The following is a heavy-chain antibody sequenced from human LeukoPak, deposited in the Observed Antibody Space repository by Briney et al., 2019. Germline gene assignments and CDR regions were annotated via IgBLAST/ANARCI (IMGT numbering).Heavy chain of an antibody. CDR2: ISSSSSYI. Sequence: TGGSLRLSCAASGFTFSSYSMNWVRQAPGKGLEWVSSISSSSSYIYYADSVKGRFTISRDNAKNSLYLQMNSLRAEDTAVYYCARADIVVVVAAPYYYYYGMDVWGQGTTVTVSS. D-gene: IGHD2-15*01. CDR1: GFTFSSYS. J-gene: IGHJ6*02. CDR3: ARADIVVVVAAPYYYYYGMDV. V-gene: IGHV3-21*01.